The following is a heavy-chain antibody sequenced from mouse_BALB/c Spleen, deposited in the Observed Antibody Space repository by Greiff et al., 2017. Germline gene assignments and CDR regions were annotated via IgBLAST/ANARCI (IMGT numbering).Heavy chain of an antibody. J-gene: IGHJ4*01. Sequence: VKLVESGPGLVAPSQSLSITCTVSGFSLTSYGVHWVRQPPGKGLEWLGVIWAGGSTNYNSALMSRLSISKDNSKSQVFLKMNSLQTDDTAMYYCAREGNFYGNYEAMDYWGQGTSVTVSS. CDR3: AREGNFYGNYEAMDY. V-gene: IGHV2-9*02. D-gene: IGHD2-1*01. CDR2: IWAGGST. CDR1: GFSLTSYG.